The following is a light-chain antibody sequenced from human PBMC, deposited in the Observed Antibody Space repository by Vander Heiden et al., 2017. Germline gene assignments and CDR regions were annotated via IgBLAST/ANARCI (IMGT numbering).Light chain of an antibody. CDR2: GKN. Sequence: SSELTQDPAASVALGQTVRITCQGDSLRSYYASWYQQKPGQAPVLVIYGKNNRPSGIPDRFSGSSSGNTASLTITGAQAEDEADYYCNSRDSSGNHRVVFGGGTKLTVL. CDR1: SLRSYY. CDR3: NSRDSSGNHRVV. J-gene: IGLJ2*01. V-gene: IGLV3-19*01.